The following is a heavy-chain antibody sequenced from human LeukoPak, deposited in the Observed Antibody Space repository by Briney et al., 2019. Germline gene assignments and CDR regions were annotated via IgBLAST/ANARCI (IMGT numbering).Heavy chain of an antibody. V-gene: IGHV1-18*01. CDR1: GYTFTSYG. Sequence: GASVKVSCKASGYTFTSYGISWVRQAPGQGLEWMGWISAYNGNTNYAQKLQGRVTMTTDTSTSTAHMELRSLRSDDTAVYYCARTSSTVNADDYWGQGTPVTVSS. CDR2: ISAYNGNT. CDR3: ARTSSTVNADDY. D-gene: IGHD4-17*01. J-gene: IGHJ4*02.